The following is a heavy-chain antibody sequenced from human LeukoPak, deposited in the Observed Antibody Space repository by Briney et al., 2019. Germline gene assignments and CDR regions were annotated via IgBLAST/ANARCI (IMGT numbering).Heavy chain of an antibody. J-gene: IGHJ4*02. V-gene: IGHV3-30-3*01. CDR3: ARGLRHFDY. CDR2: ISYDGNNK. CDR1: GFTFSSYA. Sequence: GGSLRLSCAASGFTFSSYALHWVRQAPGKGLEWVAVISYDGNNKYYADSVKGRFTISRDNSKNTLYLQMNSLRAEDTAVYYCARGLRHFDYWGQGTLVTVSS.